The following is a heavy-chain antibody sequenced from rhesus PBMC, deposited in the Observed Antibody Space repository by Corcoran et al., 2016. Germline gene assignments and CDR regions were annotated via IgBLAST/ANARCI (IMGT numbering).Heavy chain of an antibody. Sequence: QVQLQESGPGLVKPSETLSLTCAVSGGSIRRNSWSCIRQPPGKGLEWIGRIYGSSGSTSYNPSLTSRVTISTDTSKNQFSLKLSSVTAADTAVYYCAKGYSYSLGFDYWGQGVLVTVSS. CDR1: GGSIRRNS. CDR3: AKGYSYSLGFDY. D-gene: IGHD5-12*01. V-gene: IGHV4-147*01. CDR2: IYGSSGST. J-gene: IGHJ4*01.